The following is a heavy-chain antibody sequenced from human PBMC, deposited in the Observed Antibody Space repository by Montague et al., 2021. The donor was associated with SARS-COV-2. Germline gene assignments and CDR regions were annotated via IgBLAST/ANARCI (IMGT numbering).Heavy chain of an antibody. CDR1: GDTFNSND. V-gene: IGHV1-8*01. CDR2: MNPNTGNT. D-gene: IGHD4-23*01. J-gene: IGHJ3*02. CDR3: AVAYGGPRNAFDI. Sequence: SVKVSCKASGDTFNSNDINWMRQATGHGLEWMGWMNPNTGNTGHVQKFQGRVTMTRDTSISTVYMELSSLRSDDTAVYYCAVAYGGPRNAFDIWGQGTMVTVSS.